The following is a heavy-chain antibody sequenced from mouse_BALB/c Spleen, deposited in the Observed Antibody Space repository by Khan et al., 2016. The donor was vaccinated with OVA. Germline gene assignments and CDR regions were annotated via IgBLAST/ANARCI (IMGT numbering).Heavy chain of an antibody. D-gene: IGHD2-2*01. CDR3: ARYADYVYGWFTY. J-gene: IGHJ3*01. Sequence: VQLKQSGPELVKPGASVKMSCKASEYIFTSYVMHWLKQIPGQGLEWIAYINPYNGDTRYNSKFKGKDRVTSDKSSSTVSVELRRLTSEDSADYYCARYADYVYGWFTYWGQGTLVTVSA. CDR1: EYIFTSYV. CDR2: INPYNGDT. V-gene: IGHV1S136*01.